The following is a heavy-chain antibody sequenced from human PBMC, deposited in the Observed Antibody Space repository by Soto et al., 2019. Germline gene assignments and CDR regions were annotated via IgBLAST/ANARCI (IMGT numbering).Heavy chain of an antibody. CDR3: ARTQGSHWAFDY. CDR1: WFSLINSGMC. Sequence: EXGPTLVCHTQTLSITCTFSWFSLINSGMCVSWIRQPPGKALEWLALIDWDDDKYYSTSLKTRLTISKDTSKSQVVLTMTNMDPVDTPTYYRARTQGSHWAFDYCGQGTLVSVYS. J-gene: IGHJ4*02. V-gene: IGHV2-70*01. CDR2: IDWDDDK. D-gene: IGHD3-16*01.